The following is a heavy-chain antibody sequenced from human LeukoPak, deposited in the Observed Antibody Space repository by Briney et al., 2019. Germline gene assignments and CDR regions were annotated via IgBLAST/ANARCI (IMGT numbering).Heavy chain of an antibody. Sequence: GGSLRLSCAASGFTFSSYALSWVRQAPGKGLEWVSAISGSGGSTYYADSVKGRFTISRDNSKNTLYLQMNSLRAEDTAVYYCAKSGQSGTTRWFFDYWGQGTLVTVSS. D-gene: IGHD1-1*01. J-gene: IGHJ4*02. CDR3: AKSGQSGTTRWFFDY. CDR1: GFTFSSYA. CDR2: ISGSGGST. V-gene: IGHV3-23*01.